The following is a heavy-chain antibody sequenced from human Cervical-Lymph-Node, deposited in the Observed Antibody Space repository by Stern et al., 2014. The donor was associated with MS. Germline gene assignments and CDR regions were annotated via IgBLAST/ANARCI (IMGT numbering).Heavy chain of an antibody. CDR2: IHNSAPT. J-gene: IGHJ4*02. D-gene: IGHD5-24*01. CDR3: SRDADGYSLVFGY. CDR1: GGSISSAEYY. V-gene: IGHV4-30-4*01. Sequence: QVQLQESAPGLVTPSQTLSLTRAVTGGSISSAEYYWSLIPQSPGKGLAWLGYIHNSAPTYYHPSLKSRVTISVDTSKNQFSLKLRSVTAADTAVYYCSRDADGYSLVFGYWGRGTLVTVSS.